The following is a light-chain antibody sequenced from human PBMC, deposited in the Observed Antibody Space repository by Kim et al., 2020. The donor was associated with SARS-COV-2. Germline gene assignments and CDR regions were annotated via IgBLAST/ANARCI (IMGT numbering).Light chain of an antibody. CDR2: DEN. CDR1: QDRRNY. V-gene: IGKV1-33*01. Sequence: VGDKGTINGQGRQDRRNYINGEQKKTGKAPKLRIDDENNLETGVPSRDSGSGSGKDFTFTISSLQPEDIGTYYCKQYDNLQLTFGGGNKVDIK. CDR3: KQYDNLQLT. J-gene: IGKJ4*01.